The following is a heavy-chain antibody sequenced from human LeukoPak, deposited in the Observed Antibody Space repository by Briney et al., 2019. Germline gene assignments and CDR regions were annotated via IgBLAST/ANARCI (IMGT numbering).Heavy chain of an antibody. J-gene: IGHJ4*02. CDR1: GYTFTSYY. D-gene: IGHD3-22*01. Sequence: ASVKVSCKASGYTFTSYYMHWVRQAPGQGLEWMGWINPKSGGTNYAQKFQGRVTMTRDTSISTAYMELSRLRSDDTAVYYCARDFRYYDSSGYYDGYWGQGTLVTVSS. V-gene: IGHV1-2*02. CDR3: ARDFRYYDSSGYYDGY. CDR2: INPKSGGT.